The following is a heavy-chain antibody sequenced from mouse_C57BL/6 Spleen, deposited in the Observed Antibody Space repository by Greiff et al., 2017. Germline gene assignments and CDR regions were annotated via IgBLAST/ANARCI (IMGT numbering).Heavy chain of an antibody. CDR3: ATAQATGFAY. D-gene: IGHD3-2*02. J-gene: IGHJ3*01. V-gene: IGHV1-61*01. CDR2: IYPSDSET. CDR1: GYTFTSYW. Sequence: QVQLKQPGAELVRPGSSVKLSCKASGYTFTSYWMDWVKQRPGQGLEWIGNIYPSDSETHYNQKFKDKATLTVDKSSSTAYMQLSSLTSEDSAVYYCATAQATGFAYWGQGTLVTVSA.